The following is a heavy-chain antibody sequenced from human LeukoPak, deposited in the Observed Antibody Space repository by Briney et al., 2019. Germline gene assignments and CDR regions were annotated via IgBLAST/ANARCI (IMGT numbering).Heavy chain of an antibody. V-gene: IGHV3-23*01. CDR1: GFTFSSYA. J-gene: IGHJ4*02. CDR2: ISGSGGST. D-gene: IGHD5-18*01. Sequence: PGGSLRLSCAASGFTFSSYAMSWVRQAPGKGLEWVSAISGSGGSTYYADSVKGRFTISRDNSKNTLYLQMNSLRAEDTAVYYCAKDRTRGYSYGYDDYWGQGTLVTVSS. CDR3: AKDRTRGYSYGYDDY.